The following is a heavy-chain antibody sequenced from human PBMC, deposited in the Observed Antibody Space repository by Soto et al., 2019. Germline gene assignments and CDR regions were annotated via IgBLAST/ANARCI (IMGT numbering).Heavy chain of an antibody. J-gene: IGHJ3*02. CDR3: ARFRHYDILTGQYAFDI. CDR1: GGSVSSGSYY. D-gene: IGHD3-9*01. Sequence: SETLSLTCTVSGGSVSSGSYYWSWIRQPPGRGLEWIGYIYYSGSTNYNPSLKSRVTISVDTSKNQFSLKLSSVTAADTAVYYCARFRHYDILTGQYAFDIWGQGTMVTV. V-gene: IGHV4-61*01. CDR2: IYYSGST.